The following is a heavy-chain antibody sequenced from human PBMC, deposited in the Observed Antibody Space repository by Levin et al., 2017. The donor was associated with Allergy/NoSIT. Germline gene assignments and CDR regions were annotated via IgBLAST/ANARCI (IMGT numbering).Heavy chain of an antibody. J-gene: IGHJ4*02. CDR2: IKSKADGGTT. Sequence: GESLKISCAASGITFSNAWMSWARQAPGKGLEWVGRIKSKADGGTTEYAAPVKGRFTISRDDSKNTLYLQMNSLKTEDTAVYFCTTYSSSWYYFDYWGQGTLVTVSS. D-gene: IGHD6-13*01. CDR3: TTYSSSWYYFDY. CDR1: GITFSNAW. V-gene: IGHV3-15*01.